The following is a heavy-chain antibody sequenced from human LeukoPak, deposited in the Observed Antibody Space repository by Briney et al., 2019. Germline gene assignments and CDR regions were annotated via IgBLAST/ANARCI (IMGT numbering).Heavy chain of an antibody. J-gene: IGHJ6*02. CDR1: GGSFSGYY. Sequence: SETLSLTCAVYGGSFSGYYWSWIRQPPGKGLEWIGEINHSGSTNYNPSLKSRVTISVDTSKNQFSLKLSSVTAADTAVYYCARGGGLNGDYYYYYYGMDVWGQGTTVTVSS. V-gene: IGHV4-34*01. CDR2: INHSGST. D-gene: IGHD4-17*01. CDR3: ARGGGLNGDYYYYYYGMDV.